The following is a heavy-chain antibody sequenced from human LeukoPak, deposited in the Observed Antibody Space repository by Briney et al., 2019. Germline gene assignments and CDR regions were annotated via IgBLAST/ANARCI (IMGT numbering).Heavy chain of an antibody. CDR3: ARGRSGYYFDY. D-gene: IGHD7-27*01. J-gene: IGHJ4*02. CDR2: ISGSGGST. CDR1: GFTFSSYA. Sequence: GGSVRLSCAASGFTFSSYAMSWVRQAPGKGLEWVSAISGSGGSTYYADSVKGRFTISRDNSKNTLYLQMNSLRAEDTAVYYCARGRSGYYFDYWGQGTLVTVSS. V-gene: IGHV3-23*01.